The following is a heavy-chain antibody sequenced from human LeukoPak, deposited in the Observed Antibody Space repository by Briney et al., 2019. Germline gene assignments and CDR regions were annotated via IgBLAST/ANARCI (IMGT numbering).Heavy chain of an antibody. V-gene: IGHV3-7*01. CDR1: GFTFSSYS. CDR3: ASQPAVIDLDC. CDR2: INPDGDKK. Sequence: GGSLRLSCAASGFTFSSYSMTWVRQAPGKGLEWVANINPDGDKKTYVDSVKGRLTISRDNARNALYLQMSSLGVDDTAVYYCASQPAVIDLDCWGQGALVTVSS. J-gene: IGHJ4*02. D-gene: IGHD2/OR15-2a*01.